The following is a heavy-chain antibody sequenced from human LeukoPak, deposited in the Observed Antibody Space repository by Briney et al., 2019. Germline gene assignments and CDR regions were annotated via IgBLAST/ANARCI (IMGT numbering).Heavy chain of an antibody. V-gene: IGHV1-69*05. Sequence: SVKVSCKASGGTFSSYAISWVRQAPGQGLEWMGGIIPIFGTANYAQKFQGRVTITTDESTSTAYMELSSLRSEDTAVYYCARVSAGATTDSSSSVGLDYWGQGTLVTVSS. J-gene: IGHJ4*02. D-gene: IGHD6-6*01. CDR3: ARVSAGATTDSSSSVGLDY. CDR2: IIPIFGTA. CDR1: GGTFSSYA.